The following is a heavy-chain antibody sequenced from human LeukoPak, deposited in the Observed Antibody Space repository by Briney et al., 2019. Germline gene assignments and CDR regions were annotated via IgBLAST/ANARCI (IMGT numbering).Heavy chain of an antibody. CDR1: GFIISGYW. D-gene: IGHD3-10*01. Sequence: GGSLRLSCAASGFIISGYWMHWVRQVPGKGLVWVSRINSDGSSTYYADSVKGRFTISRDNSKNTLYLQMNSLRAEDTAVYYCAKDAGHYGSGSPYFDYWGQGTLVTVSS. J-gene: IGHJ4*02. V-gene: IGHV3-74*01. CDR3: AKDAGHYGSGSPYFDY. CDR2: INSDGSST.